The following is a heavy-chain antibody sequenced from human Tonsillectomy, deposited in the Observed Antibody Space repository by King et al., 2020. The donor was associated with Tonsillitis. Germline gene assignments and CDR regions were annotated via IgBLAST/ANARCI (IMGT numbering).Heavy chain of an antibody. CDR3: ARYDYGDYYYFDS. Sequence: VQLVESGGGLVRPGGSLRLSCAASGFTFSSYSMNWVRQAPGEGLEWVSSISSSSSYIYYADSVKGRFTISRDNAKNSLYLQMNSLRAEDTAVYYCARYDYGDYYYFDSWGQGTLVTVSS. CDR2: ISSSSSYI. V-gene: IGHV3-21*01. CDR1: GFTFSSYS. J-gene: IGHJ4*02. D-gene: IGHD4-17*01.